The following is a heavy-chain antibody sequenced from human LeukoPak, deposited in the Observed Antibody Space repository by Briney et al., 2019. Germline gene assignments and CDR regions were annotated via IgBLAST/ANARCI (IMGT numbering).Heavy chain of an antibody. CDR3: AAVWFGVSGYAFDI. V-gene: IGHV4-59*02. Sequence: PSETLSLTCTVSGASVSSDYWSWIRQSPGKGLEWIGYIYHSGHTMSNPSLKSRVSLSLDTSNNQFSLKLSSVTAADTAVYYCAAVWFGVSGYAFDIWGQGTMVTVSS. CDR1: GASVSSDY. CDR2: IYHSGHT. D-gene: IGHD3-10*01. J-gene: IGHJ3*02.